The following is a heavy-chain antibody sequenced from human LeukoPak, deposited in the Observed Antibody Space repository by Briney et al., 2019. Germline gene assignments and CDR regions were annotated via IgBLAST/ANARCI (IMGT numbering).Heavy chain of an antibody. CDR1: GFTFSSYA. V-gene: IGHV3-23*01. CDR3: AKFTDYGGNSEYDY. Sequence: GGSLRLSCAASGFTFSSYAMSWVRQAPGKGLEWVSAISGSGGSTYYADSVKGRFTISRDNSKNTLYLQMNSLGAEDTAVYYCAKFTDYGGNSEYDYWGQGTLVTVSS. D-gene: IGHD4-23*01. CDR2: ISGSGGST. J-gene: IGHJ4*02.